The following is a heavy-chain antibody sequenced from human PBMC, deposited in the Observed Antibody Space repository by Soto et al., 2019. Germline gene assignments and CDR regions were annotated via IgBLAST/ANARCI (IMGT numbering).Heavy chain of an antibody. D-gene: IGHD2-2*01. V-gene: IGHV4-59*11. Sequence: PSETLSLTCTVSRGSINSHHWSWIRQPPGKGLEWIGYIYHSGSTYYNPSLKSRVTISVDRSKDQFSLKLSSVTAADTAVYYCARVPDRWGQGTLVTVSS. CDR1: RGSINSHH. CDR2: IYHSGST. J-gene: IGHJ5*02. CDR3: ARVPDR.